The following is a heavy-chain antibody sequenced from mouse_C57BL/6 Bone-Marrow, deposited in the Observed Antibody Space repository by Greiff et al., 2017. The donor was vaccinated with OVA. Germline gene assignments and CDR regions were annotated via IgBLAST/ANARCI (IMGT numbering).Heavy chain of an antibody. CDR2: IYPGSGST. Sequence: VQLQQPGAELVKPGASVKMSCKASGYTFTSYWITWVKQRPGQGLEWIGDIYPGSGSTNYNEKFKGKATFTADTSSNTAYMQLSSLTTEDSAIYYCARLLLRFWGQGTLVTVSA. V-gene: IGHV1-55*01. CDR1: GYTFTSYW. D-gene: IGHD1-1*01. J-gene: IGHJ3*01. CDR3: ARLLLRF.